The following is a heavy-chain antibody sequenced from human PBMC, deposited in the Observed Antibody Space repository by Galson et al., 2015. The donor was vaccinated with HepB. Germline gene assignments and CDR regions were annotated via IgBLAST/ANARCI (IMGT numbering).Heavy chain of an antibody. CDR1: GGTFSSYA. CDR3: ARGSMIVGSMKG. Sequence: SVKVSCKASGGTFSSYAISWVRQAPGQGLEWMGRIIPILGIANYAQKFQGRVTITADKSTSTAYMELSSLRSEDTAVYYFARGSMIVGSMKGWGQGTLVTVSS. D-gene: IGHD3-22*01. CDR2: IIPILGIA. J-gene: IGHJ4*02. V-gene: IGHV1-69*04.